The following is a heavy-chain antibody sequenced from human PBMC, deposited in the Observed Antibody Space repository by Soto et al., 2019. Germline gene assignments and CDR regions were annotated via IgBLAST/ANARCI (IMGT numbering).Heavy chain of an antibody. CDR2: IYYTGST. D-gene: IGHD1-20*01. CDR3: ARQKIITATWFDP. J-gene: IGHJ5*02. CDR1: GGSISRDY. V-gene: IGHV4-59*08. Sequence: LEILSLTCTVSGGSISRDYWSWIRQPPGKGLEWIGYIYYTGSTNYNPSLESRVTISVDTSKNQFSLKLSSVTAADTAVYYCARQKIITATWFDPWGQGTLVTVSS.